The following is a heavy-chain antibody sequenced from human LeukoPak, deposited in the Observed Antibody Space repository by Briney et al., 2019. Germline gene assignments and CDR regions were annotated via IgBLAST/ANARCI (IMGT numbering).Heavy chain of an antibody. J-gene: IGHJ4*02. CDR1: GFTFRNCA. CDR2: ISGTGYNT. Sequence: PGGSLRLSCAASGFTFRNCAMSWVRQAPGKGLEWVSGISGTGYNTYYADSVKGRFTISRDNSKKTLYLQMNSLGAEDTAVYYCAKHVSGSLFDFDYWSQRTLVTVSS. D-gene: IGHD3-10*01. V-gene: IGHV3-23*01. CDR3: AKHVSGSLFDFDY.